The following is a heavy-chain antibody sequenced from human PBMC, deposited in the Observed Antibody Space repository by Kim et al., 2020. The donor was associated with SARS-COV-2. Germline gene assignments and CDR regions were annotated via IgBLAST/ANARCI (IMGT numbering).Heavy chain of an antibody. CDR2: ITYDGSNK. CDR3: ARDQSAGYSSSWNDY. J-gene: IGHJ4*02. CDR1: GFTFSNYG. D-gene: IGHD6-13*01. Sequence: GGSLRLSCAASGFTFSNYGMHWVRQAPGKGLEWVADITYDGSNKYYADSVKGRFTISRDNSKNTLYLQMNSLRAEDTAVYYCARDQSAGYSSSWNDYWGPGTLVTVSS. V-gene: IGHV3-33*05.